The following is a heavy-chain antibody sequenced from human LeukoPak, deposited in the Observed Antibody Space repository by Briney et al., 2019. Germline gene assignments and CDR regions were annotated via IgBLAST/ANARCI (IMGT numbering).Heavy chain of an antibody. V-gene: IGHV4-61*02. CDR2: IYTSGST. Sequence: PSETLSLTCTVSGDSISSGNYYWTWIRQPAGKGLEWIGRIYTSGSTNYNPSLKSRVTISVDTSKNQFSLKLSSVTAADTAVYYCARWSSWYGGGVDYWGQGTLVTVSS. J-gene: IGHJ4*02. CDR3: ARWSSWYGGGVDY. CDR1: GDSISSGNYY. D-gene: IGHD6-13*01.